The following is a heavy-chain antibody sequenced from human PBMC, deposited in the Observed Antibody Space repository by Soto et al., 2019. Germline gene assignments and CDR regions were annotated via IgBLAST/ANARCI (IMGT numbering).Heavy chain of an antibody. Sequence: ASVKVSCKVSGYRFTTYGINWVRQAPGQGLEWVGWFDPDNQNTNYAQKFQDRVSLTTDSSTNTAYMELRDLRSDDTAVYYCARVRFGDPFDFWGQGSLVTVSS. CDR3: ARVRFGDPFDF. CDR2: FDPDNQNT. D-gene: IGHD3-16*01. J-gene: IGHJ4*02. V-gene: IGHV1-18*01. CDR1: GYRFTTYG.